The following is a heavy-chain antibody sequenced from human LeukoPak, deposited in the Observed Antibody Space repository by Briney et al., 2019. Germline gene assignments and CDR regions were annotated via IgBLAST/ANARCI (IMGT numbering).Heavy chain of an antibody. Sequence: GGSLRLSCTASRFTFSSYTMNWVRQAPGKGLEWISYISSTSGSTIKYADSVKGRFTISRDNAKNSLYLQMNSLSAEDTAVYFCARAFQSLYSLDYWGQGTLVTVSS. D-gene: IGHD2-15*01. CDR1: RFTFSSYT. V-gene: IGHV3-48*01. CDR2: ISSTSGSTI. J-gene: IGHJ4*02. CDR3: ARAFQSLYSLDY.